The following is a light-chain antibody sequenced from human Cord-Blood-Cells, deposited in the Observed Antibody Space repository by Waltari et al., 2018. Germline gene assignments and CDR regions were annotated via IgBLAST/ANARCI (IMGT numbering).Light chain of an antibody. CDR2: DVS. V-gene: IGLV2-14*01. CDR1: SSDGGGYNY. CDR3: SSYTSSSTRV. J-gene: IGLJ3*02. Sequence: QSALTQPASVSGSPGQSITTSCTGTSSDGGGYNYVSWYQQHPGKAPKLMIYDVSNRPSGVSNRFSGSKSGNTASLTISGLQAEDEADYYCSSYTSSSTRVFGGGTKLTVL.